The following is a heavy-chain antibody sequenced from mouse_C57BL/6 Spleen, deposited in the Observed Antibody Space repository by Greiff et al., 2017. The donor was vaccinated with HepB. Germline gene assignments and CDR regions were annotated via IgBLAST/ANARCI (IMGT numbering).Heavy chain of an antibody. D-gene: IGHD1-1*01. J-gene: IGHJ2*01. V-gene: IGHV1-85*01. CDR1: GYTFTSYD. CDR2: IYPRDGST. CDR3: ARRYYGSSLYFDY. Sequence: QVQLQQSGPELVKPGASVKLSCKASGYTFTSYDINWVKQRPGQGLEWIGWIYPRDGSTKYNEKFKGKATLTVDTSSSTAYMELHSLTSDDSAVYFCARRYYGSSLYFDYWGQGTTLTVSS.